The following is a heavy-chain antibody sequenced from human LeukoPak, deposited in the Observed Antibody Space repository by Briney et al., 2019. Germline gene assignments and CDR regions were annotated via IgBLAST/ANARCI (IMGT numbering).Heavy chain of an antibody. V-gene: IGHV4-34*01. CDR3: ARHRSLFYYYGSGSPFDY. Sequence: PSETQSLTCAVYGGSFSGYYWSWIRQPPGKGLEWIGEINHSGSTNYNPSLKSRVTISVDTSKNQFSLKLSSVTAADTAVYYCARHRSLFYYYGSGSPFDYWGQGTLVTVSS. D-gene: IGHD3-10*01. CDR1: GGSFSGYY. J-gene: IGHJ4*02. CDR2: INHSGST.